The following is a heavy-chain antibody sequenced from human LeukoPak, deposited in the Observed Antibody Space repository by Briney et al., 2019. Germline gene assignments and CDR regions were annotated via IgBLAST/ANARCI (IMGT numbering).Heavy chain of an antibody. CDR1: GASISSGGYC. J-gene: IGHJ5*02. D-gene: IGHD3-10*01. V-gene: IGHV4-31*03. CDR2: IYYSGST. CDR3: AREFVRPHRGNWFDP. Sequence: SQTLSLTCTVSGASISSGGYCSSWIRQHPWKGLQWFGYIYYSGSTYYNPSLKSRVTISVDTSKNQFYLKLSSVTAADTAVYYCAREFVRPHRGNWFDPWGQGTLVTVSS.